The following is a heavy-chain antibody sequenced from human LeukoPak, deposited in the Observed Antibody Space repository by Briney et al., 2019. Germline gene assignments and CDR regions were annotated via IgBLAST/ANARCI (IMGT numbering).Heavy chain of an antibody. Sequence: GGSLRLSCAESGFTFSRYGMHWVRQAPGKGLEWVAFIRYDGSNKYYADSVKGRFTISRDNSKNTLYLQMNSLRAEDTAVYYCAKDSAYQLLLYNWFDPWGQGTMVTVST. D-gene: IGHD2-2*01. CDR3: AKDSAYQLLLYNWFDP. CDR1: GFTFSRYG. CDR2: IRYDGSNK. J-gene: IGHJ5*02. V-gene: IGHV3-30*02.